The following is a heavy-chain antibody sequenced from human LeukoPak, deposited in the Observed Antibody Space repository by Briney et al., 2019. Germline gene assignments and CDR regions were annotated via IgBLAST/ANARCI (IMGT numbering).Heavy chain of an antibody. CDR2: INHSGST. J-gene: IGHJ4*02. CDR3: AKTAFGYSYGQFFDY. CDR1: GGSFSGYY. D-gene: IGHD5-18*01. V-gene: IGHV4-34*01. Sequence: SETLSLTCAVYGGSFSGYYWSWIRQPPGKGLEWIGEINHSGSTNYNPSLKSRLTISVDTSKNQFSLKLSSVTAADTAVYYCAKTAFGYSYGQFFDYWGQGTLVTVSS.